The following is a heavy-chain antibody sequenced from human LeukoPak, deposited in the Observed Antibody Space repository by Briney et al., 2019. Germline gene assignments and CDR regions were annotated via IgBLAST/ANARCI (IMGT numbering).Heavy chain of an antibody. CDR2: ISHIGRT. J-gene: IGHJ3*02. Sequence: SETLSLTCAVSGDSFSSHYWTWIRQSPGTGLEWIGYISHIGRTNYNPSLKSRVTISIDTSKNQFSLKLRSVTAADTAVYYCARDLVTVTKGFDIWGQGTMVSVS. V-gene: IGHV4-59*11. D-gene: IGHD4-17*01. CDR1: GDSFSSHY. CDR3: ARDLVTVTKGFDI.